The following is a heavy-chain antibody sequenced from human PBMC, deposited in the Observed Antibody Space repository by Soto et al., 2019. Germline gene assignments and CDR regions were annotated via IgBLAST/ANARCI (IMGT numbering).Heavy chain of an antibody. D-gene: IGHD3-22*01. CDR3: ARNDAYDMAV. Sequence: QVQLQESGPGLVKPSGTLSLTCAVSGASISSSYWWSWVRQPPGKGLEWIGEIHHSTGANYNPSLRSRVIIAVGTSKNQLFLRVTSVTVADTAVYFCARNDAYDMAVWGQGTTVTVSS. CDR1: GASISSSYW. CDR2: IHHSTGA. V-gene: IGHV4-4*02. J-gene: IGHJ6*02.